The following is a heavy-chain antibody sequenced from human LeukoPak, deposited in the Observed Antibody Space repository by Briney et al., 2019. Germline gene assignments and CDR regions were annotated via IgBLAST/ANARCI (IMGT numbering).Heavy chain of an antibody. D-gene: IGHD4-17*01. J-gene: IGHJ4*02. CDR2: VLYDGGNQ. Sequence: GGSLRLSCAASGFTFSTYAMHWVRQAPGRGLEWVAVVLYDGGNQYYADSVKGRFTISRDNSRNTLYLQMNSLKVEDTAVYYCARDFLDYRDFVAYCDSWGQGTLVTVSS. V-gene: IGHV3-30-3*01. CDR1: GFTFSTYA. CDR3: ARDFLDYRDFVAYCDS.